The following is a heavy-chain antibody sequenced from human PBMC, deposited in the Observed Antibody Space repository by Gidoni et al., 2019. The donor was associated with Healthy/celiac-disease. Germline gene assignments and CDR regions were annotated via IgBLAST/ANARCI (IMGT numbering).Heavy chain of an antibody. V-gene: IGHV4-39*01. J-gene: IGHJ4*02. CDR2: YYSGST. Sequence: YYSGSTYYNPSLKSRVTISVDTSKNQFSLKLSSVTAADTAVYYCARHGYGSGDYWGQGTLVTVSS. D-gene: IGHD3-10*01. CDR3: ARHGYGSGDY.